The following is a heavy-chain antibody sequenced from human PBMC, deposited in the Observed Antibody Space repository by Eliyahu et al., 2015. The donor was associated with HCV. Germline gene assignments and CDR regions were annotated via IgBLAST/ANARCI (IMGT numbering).Heavy chain of an antibody. CDR1: GGXITTYY. J-gene: IGHJ5*02. Sequence: QVQLQESGPGLVKPSETLSLTCTVSGGXITTYYWSWIRQPPGKGLEWIGYIHYSGSTNYNPXLKSRVTISVDTSKNQFSLKLTSVTAADTAMYYCASGGGGIAVTGTGGWFDPWGQGTLVTVSS. D-gene: IGHD6-19*01. CDR2: IHYSGST. CDR3: ASGGGGIAVTGTGGWFDP. V-gene: IGHV4-59*01.